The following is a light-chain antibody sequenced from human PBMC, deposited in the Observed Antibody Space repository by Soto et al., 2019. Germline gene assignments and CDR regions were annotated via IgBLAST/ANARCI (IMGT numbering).Light chain of an antibody. V-gene: IGKV3-20*01. Sequence: EIVLTQSPGTLSLSPGERATLSCRASQSVSSSYLAWYQQKPGQAPRLLIYGASSWATGIPDRFSGGGSGTDFTLTISSLEPEDFAVYYCQQYGSSPQTFGQGTKVEI. CDR3: QQYGSSPQT. CDR2: GAS. J-gene: IGKJ1*01. CDR1: QSVSSSY.